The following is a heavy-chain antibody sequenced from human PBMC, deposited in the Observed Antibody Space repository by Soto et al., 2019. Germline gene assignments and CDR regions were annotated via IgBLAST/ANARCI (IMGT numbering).Heavy chain of an antibody. Sequence: QVQLVQSGAEVMKPGSSVKVSSKASGGTFSTYTISWVRLAPGHGFEWMGGINAIFGPADYVQKFQCRVTITADESTSTAYMQLSSLRSEDTAVYYCARVDGTGYYYAYWGQGTLVTVSS. J-gene: IGHJ4*02. CDR2: INAIFGPA. CDR3: ARVDGTGYYYAY. V-gene: IGHV1-69*01. CDR1: GGTFSTYT. D-gene: IGHD3-22*01.